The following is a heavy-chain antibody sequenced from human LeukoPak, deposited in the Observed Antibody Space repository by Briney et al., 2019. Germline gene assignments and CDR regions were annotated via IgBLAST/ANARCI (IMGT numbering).Heavy chain of an antibody. CDR2: IYYSGST. Sequence: AVTLSLTCVATGGSFSGYHWGWTHQRPGMGLDRVGYIYYSGSTNYNPRLKSRVTISVETTKYQYSLKLSSVAAADTAVYYCGGSSAYHPDPYYFDYWGQGTPGTVSS. J-gene: IGHJ4*02. D-gene: IGHD3-16*01. CDR3: GGSSAYHPDPYYFDY. CDR1: GGSFSGYH. V-gene: IGHV4-59*08.